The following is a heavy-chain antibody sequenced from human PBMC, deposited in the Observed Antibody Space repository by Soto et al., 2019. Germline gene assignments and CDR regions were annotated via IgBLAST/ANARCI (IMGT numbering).Heavy chain of an antibody. Sequence: SETLSLTCTVSDASIDSGGYYWSWIRQHPGKGLEWIGFIYYSGTTYYNPSLKSRVTTSVDTSKNQFSLRLSSVTAADTAIYYCARDHKEAFDIWGQGTLVTVSS. CDR1: DASIDSGGYY. CDR3: ARDHKEAFDI. J-gene: IGHJ3*02. CDR2: IYYSGTT. V-gene: IGHV4-31*03.